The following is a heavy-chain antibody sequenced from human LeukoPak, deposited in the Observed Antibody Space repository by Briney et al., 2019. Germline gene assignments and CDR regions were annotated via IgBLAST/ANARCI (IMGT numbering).Heavy chain of an antibody. CDR1: GGSISSYY. CDR3: ARTYCSTTACPFDY. Sequence: SETLSPTCTVAGGSISSYYWSWIRQPPGKGLEWLGYMYYTGSTNYNPSLKSRVTISVDTSKNQFSLKLSSVTAADTAVYYCARTYCSTTACPFDYWGQGTLVTVSS. V-gene: IGHV4-59*08. D-gene: IGHD2-2*01. CDR2: MYYTGST. J-gene: IGHJ4*02.